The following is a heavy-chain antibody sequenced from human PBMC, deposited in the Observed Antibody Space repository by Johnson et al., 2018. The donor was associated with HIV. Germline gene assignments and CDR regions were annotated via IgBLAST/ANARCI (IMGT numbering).Heavy chain of an antibody. CDR1: GFTFDDYA. CDR2: ISWNSGSI. V-gene: IGHV3-9*01. CDR3: ARGRGGSYADAFDI. J-gene: IGHJ3*02. Sequence: VQLVESGGGLVQPGRSLRLSCAASGFTFDDYAMHWVRQAPGKGLEWVSGISWNSGSIGYADSVKGRFTISRDNARNSLYLQMNSLRAEDTAVYYCARGRGGSYADAFDIWGQGTMVTVSS. D-gene: IGHD1-26*01.